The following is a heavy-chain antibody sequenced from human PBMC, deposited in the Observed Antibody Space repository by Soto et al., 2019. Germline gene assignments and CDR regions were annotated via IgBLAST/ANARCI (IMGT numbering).Heavy chain of an antibody. CDR1: GFTFSSYW. V-gene: IGHV3-7*01. CDR2: IKQDGSEK. Sequence: GGSLRLSCAASGFTFSSYWMSWVRQAPGKGLEWVANIKQDGSEKYYADSVKGRFTMSRDNSKNTVYLQMNSLGAEDTAVYFCAKDRSGSWSFDSWGQGTLVTVSS. CDR3: AKDRSGSWSFDS. D-gene: IGHD6-13*01. J-gene: IGHJ4*02.